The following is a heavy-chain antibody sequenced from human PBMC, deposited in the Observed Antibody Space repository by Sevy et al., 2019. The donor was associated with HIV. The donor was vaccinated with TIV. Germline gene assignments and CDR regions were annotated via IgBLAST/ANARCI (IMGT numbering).Heavy chain of an antibody. Sequence: GGSLRLSCAASGFTFSSYAMHWVRQAPGKGLEWVAVISYDGSNKYYADSVKGRFTISRDNSKNTLYLQMNSLSAEDTAVYYCARGALYSSGWYLYFDYWGQGTLVTVSS. CDR1: GFTFSSYA. CDR2: ISYDGSNK. J-gene: IGHJ4*02. CDR3: ARGALYSSGWYLYFDY. V-gene: IGHV3-30-3*01. D-gene: IGHD6-19*01.